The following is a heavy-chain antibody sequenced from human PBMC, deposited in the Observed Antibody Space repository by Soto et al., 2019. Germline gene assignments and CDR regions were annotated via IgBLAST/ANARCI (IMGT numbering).Heavy chain of an antibody. Sequence: QAKLVESGGGVVQPGRSLRLSCVGSGFTFSSYAMHWVRQAPGKGLEWVAFISYDGSDKYYADSVKGRFTISRDKSKNTLYLQMNSLRTEDTAVYYCARPTVSITMRLVAFDIWGQGTMVTVSS. J-gene: IGHJ3*02. CDR3: ARPTVSITMRLVAFDI. D-gene: IGHD3-22*01. CDR2: ISYDGSDK. V-gene: IGHV3-30-3*01. CDR1: GFTFSSYA.